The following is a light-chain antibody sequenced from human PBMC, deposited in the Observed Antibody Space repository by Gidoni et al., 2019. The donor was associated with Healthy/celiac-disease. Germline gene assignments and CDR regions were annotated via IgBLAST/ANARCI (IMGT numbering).Light chain of an antibody. J-gene: IGLJ2*01. CDR2: SNN. CDR3: AAWDDILSGVV. CDR1: RTNIGSNY. Sequence: QSVLTQPPSASGTRGQRVTISCSGSRTNIGSNYVYWYQQLPGTAPKLLSYSNNQRPSVFSVRFSGSKSGTSASLAISVLRSEDEADYYCAAWDDILSGVVFGGGTKLTVL. V-gene: IGLV1-47*02.